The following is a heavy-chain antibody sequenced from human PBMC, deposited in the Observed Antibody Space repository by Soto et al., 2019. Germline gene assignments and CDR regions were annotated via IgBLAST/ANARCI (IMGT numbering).Heavy chain of an antibody. Sequence: QVQLVQSGAEVKKPGSSVKVSCKTSRDTFNKYAFNWVRQAPGQGLEWMGWIIPIFSSRNYAEKFQGRVTITAVDSTRTAYMELRSLRFEDTAVYYCARGETYLGVWGQGTTVTVSS. CDR1: RDTFNKYA. V-gene: IGHV1-69*01. CDR2: IIPIFSSR. J-gene: IGHJ6*02. CDR3: ARGETYLGV.